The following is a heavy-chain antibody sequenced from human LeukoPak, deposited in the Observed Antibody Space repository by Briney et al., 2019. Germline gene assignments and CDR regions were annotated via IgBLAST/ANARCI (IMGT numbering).Heavy chain of an antibody. CDR2: IIPIFGTA. V-gene: IGHV1-69*05. Sequence: ASVKVSCKASGYTFTGYYMHWVRQAPGQGLEWMGRIIPIFGTANYAQKFQGRVTITTDESTSTAYMELSSLRSEDTAVYYCASRLYYYDSSGNFDYWGQGTLVTVSS. CDR3: ASRLYYYDSSGNFDY. D-gene: IGHD3-22*01. J-gene: IGHJ4*02. CDR1: GYTFTGYY.